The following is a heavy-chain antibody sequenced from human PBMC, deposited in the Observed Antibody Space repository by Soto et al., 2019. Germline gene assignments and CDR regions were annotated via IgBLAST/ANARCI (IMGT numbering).Heavy chain of an antibody. V-gene: IGHV4-59*01. D-gene: IGHD3-10*01. CDR1: GGSFSGYY. CDR2: IYYSGST. J-gene: IGHJ4*02. CDR3: ARAPRGNYGYPSYFDY. Sequence: PSETLSLTCALYGGSFSGYYWSWIRQPPGKGLEWIGYIYYSGSTNYNPSLKSRVTISVDTSKNQFSLKLSSVTAADTAVYYCARAPRGNYGYPSYFDYWGQGTLVTVSS.